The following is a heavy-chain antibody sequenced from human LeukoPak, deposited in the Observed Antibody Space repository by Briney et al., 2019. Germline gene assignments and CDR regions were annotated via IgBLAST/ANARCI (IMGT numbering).Heavy chain of an antibody. D-gene: IGHD1-26*01. CDR1: GSTFSSYE. J-gene: IGHJ4*02. CDR2: ISSSGSTI. V-gene: IGHV3-48*03. CDR3: ARDSVGANFDY. Sequence: PGGSLRLSCAASGSTFSSYEMNWVRQAPGKGLEWVSYISSSGSTIYYADSVKGRFTISRDNAKNSLYLQMNSLRAEDTAVYYCARDSVGANFDYWGQGTLVTVSS.